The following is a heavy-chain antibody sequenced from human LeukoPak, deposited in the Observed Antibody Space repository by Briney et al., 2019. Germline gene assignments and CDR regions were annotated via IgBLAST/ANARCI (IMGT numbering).Heavy chain of an antibody. J-gene: IGHJ4*02. D-gene: IGHD2-2*01. CDR2: INHSGST. V-gene: IGHV4-34*01. CDR3: ARGGRYCSSTSCHGDYFDY. Sequence: SETLSLTCAVYGGSFSGYYWSWIRQPPGKGLEWIGEINHSGSTNYNPSLKSRVTISVDTSKNQFSLKLSSVTAADTAVYYCARGGRYCSSTSCHGDYFDYWGQGTLVIVSS. CDR1: GGSFSGYY.